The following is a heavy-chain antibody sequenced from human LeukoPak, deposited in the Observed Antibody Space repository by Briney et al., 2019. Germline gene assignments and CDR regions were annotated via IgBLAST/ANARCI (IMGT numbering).Heavy chain of an antibody. J-gene: IGHJ5*02. D-gene: IGHD4-17*01. Sequence: QPGGSLRVSCAASGFTVSSNYMSWVRQAPGKWLEWVSVIYSGGSTYYADSVKGRFTISRDNSKNTLYLQMNSLRAEDTAVYYCAKDPQTTVTRNWFDPWGQGTLVTVSS. CDR3: AKDPQTTVTRNWFDP. CDR2: IYSGGST. CDR1: GFTVSSNY. V-gene: IGHV3-66*01.